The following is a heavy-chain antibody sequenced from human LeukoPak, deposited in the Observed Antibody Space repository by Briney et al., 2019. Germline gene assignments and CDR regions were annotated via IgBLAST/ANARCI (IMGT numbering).Heavy chain of an antibody. Sequence: SGGSLRLSCAASGFTVSSNYMTWVRQAPGKGLEWVSVFYSGGNTYYTDSVKGRFTISRDNTKNTLYLQMNSLRADDTAVYYCARDVGFIVGATPGAFDIWGQGTMVTVSS. CDR3: ARDVGFIVGATPGAFDI. D-gene: IGHD1-26*01. J-gene: IGHJ3*02. CDR1: GFTVSSNY. CDR2: FYSGGNT. V-gene: IGHV3-66*01.